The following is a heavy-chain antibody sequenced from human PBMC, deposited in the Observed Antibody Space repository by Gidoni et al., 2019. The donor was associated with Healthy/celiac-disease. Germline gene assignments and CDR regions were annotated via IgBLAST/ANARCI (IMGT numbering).Heavy chain of an antibody. CDR2: ISISGSTI. V-gene: IGHV3-11*01. J-gene: IGHJ6*02. CDR3: AREDIVVVPAAIHYYYGMDV. Sequence: QVQLVESGGGLVKPGGSLRLSCAASGFTFSDYYLRWIRQAQGKGLEWFSYISISGSTIYYADSVKGRFTISRDNAKNSLYLQMNSLRAEDTAVYYCAREDIVVVPAAIHYYYGMDVWGQGTTVTVSS. D-gene: IGHD2-2*01. CDR1: GFTFSDYY.